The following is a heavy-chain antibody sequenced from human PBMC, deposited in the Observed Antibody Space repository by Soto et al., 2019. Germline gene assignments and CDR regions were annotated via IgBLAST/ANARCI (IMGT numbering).Heavy chain of an antibody. CDR1: GYTFTSYD. CDR2: MNPNSGNT. J-gene: IGHJ6*02. Sequence: ASVKVSCKASGYTFTSYDINWVRQATGQGLEWMGWMNPNSGNTGYAQKFQGRVTMTRNTSISTAYMELSSLRSEDTAVYYCARGTDCTNGVCYPYYYYGMDVWGQGTTVTVSS. V-gene: IGHV1-8*01. D-gene: IGHD2-8*01. CDR3: ARGTDCTNGVCYPYYYYGMDV.